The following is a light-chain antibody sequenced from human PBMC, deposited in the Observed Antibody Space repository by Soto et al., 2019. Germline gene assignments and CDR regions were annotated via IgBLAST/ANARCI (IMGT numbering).Light chain of an antibody. J-gene: IGKJ4*01. Sequence: EIVMTQSPATLSVSPGERATLSCRASQSVGSSLAWYQQKPGQAPSLLIYDASTRATGIPARFSGSGSGTEFTLTISSLQSEDFAVYYCHQYLKWPLTFGGRTKVE. V-gene: IGKV3-15*01. CDR3: HQYLKWPLT. CDR2: DAS. CDR1: QSVGSS.